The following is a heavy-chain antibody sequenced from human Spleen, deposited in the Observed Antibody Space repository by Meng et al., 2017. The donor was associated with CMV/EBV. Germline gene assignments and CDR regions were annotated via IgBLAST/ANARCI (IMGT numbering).Heavy chain of an antibody. V-gene: IGHV1-8*03. CDR3: ARGVPAATAYYFDY. CDR2: MNPNSGNT. D-gene: IGHD2-2*01. CDR1: GYTFTSYE. J-gene: IGHJ4*02. Sequence: ASVKVSCKASGYTFTSYEINWVRQATGQGLEWMGWMNPNSGNTGYAQKFQGRVTITRNTSISTAYMELSSLRPEDTAVYYCARGVPAATAYYFDYWGQGTLVTVSS.